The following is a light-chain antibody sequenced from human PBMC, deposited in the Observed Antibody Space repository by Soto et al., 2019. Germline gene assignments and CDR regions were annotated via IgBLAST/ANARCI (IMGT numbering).Light chain of an antibody. Sequence: EIVMTKSPATLSMSPGERATLSFRASQILINRLIWYQQKPCQAPRLLIYGASARATGIPARFSGSGSGTEFTLTISSLQSEDFAVYYCQEYNNWHPITFGGGTKVDIK. J-gene: IGKJ4*01. V-gene: IGKV3-15*01. CDR1: QILINR. CDR3: QEYNNWHPIT. CDR2: GAS.